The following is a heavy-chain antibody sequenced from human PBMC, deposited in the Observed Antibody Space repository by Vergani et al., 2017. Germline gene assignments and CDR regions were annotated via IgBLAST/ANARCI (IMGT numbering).Heavy chain of an antibody. V-gene: IGHV1-58*01. D-gene: IGHD1-26*01. CDR1: GFTFTSSA. J-gene: IGHJ3*02. Sequence: QMQLVQSGPEVKKPGTSVKVSCKASGFTFTSSAVQWVRQARGQRLEWIGWIVVGSGNTNYAQKFQERVTITRDMSTSTAYMGLSSLRSEDTAVYYCAADRGSHYGAHDAFDIWGQGTMVTVSS. CDR2: IVVGSGNT. CDR3: AADRGSHYGAHDAFDI.